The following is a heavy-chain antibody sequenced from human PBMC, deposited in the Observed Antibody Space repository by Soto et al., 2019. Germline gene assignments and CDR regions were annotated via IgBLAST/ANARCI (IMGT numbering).Heavy chain of an antibody. Sequence: ASVKVSCKASGYTFTGYYMRWVRQAPGQGLEWMGWINPYSGGTNYAQKFQGWVTMTRDTSISTAYMELSRLRSDDTAVYYCARGGSSGWPFDYWGQGTLVTVSS. D-gene: IGHD6-19*01. CDR3: ARGGSSGWPFDY. CDR2: INPYSGGT. V-gene: IGHV1-2*04. CDR1: GYTFTGYY. J-gene: IGHJ4*02.